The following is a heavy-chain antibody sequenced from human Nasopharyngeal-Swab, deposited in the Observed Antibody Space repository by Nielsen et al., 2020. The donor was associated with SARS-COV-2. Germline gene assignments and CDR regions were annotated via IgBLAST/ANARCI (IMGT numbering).Heavy chain of an antibody. CDR3: ARDLSDSTGYYYYYCMDV. J-gene: IGHJ6*02. CDR2: ISSSSSYT. D-gene: IGHD3/OR15-3a*01. Sequence: CGGSGVTFSDYYTSWIRPAHGTGLEWVFYISSSSSYTNYADSVKGRFTISRDNAKNSLYLQMNSLRAEDTAVYYCARDLSDSTGYYYYYCMDVWGQGTTVTVSS. V-gene: IGHV3-11*05. CDR1: GVTFSDYY.